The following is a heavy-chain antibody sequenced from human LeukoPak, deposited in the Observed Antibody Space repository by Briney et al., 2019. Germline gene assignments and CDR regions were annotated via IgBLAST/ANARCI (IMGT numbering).Heavy chain of an antibody. D-gene: IGHD2-2*01. V-gene: IGHV5-51*01. Sequence: GESLKISCKGSGNSFTSYWIGWVRQMPGKGLEWMGIIYPGDSDTRYSPSFQGQVTISADKSISTAYLQWSSLKASDTAMYYCARSLRYCSSTSCYNNWFDPWGQGTLVTVSS. CDR2: IYPGDSDT. J-gene: IGHJ5*02. CDR1: GNSFTSYW. CDR3: ARSLRYCSSTSCYNNWFDP.